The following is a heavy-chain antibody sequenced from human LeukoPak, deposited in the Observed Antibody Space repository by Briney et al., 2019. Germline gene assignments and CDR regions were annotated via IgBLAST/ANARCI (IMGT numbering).Heavy chain of an antibody. CDR2: IYYSGST. D-gene: IGHD3-10*01. Sequence: SETLSLTCTVSGGSISSYYWSWIRQPPGKGLKWIGYIYYSGSTNYNPSLKSRVTISVDTSKNQFSLKLSSVTAADTAVYYCARHMGPHYYYDSNWGQGTLVTVSS. V-gene: IGHV4-59*08. CDR3: ARHMGPHYYYDSN. J-gene: IGHJ4*02. CDR1: GGSISSYY.